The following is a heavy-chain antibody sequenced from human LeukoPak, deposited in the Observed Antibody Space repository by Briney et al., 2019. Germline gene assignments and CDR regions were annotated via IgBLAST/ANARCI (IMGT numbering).Heavy chain of an antibody. D-gene: IGHD3-10*01. CDR3: ASVLWDDAFDI. V-gene: IGHV4-38-2*02. J-gene: IGHJ3*02. Sequence: SETLSLTCTVSGYSISSGYYWGWIRQPPGKGLEWIGSIYHSGSTYYNPSLKSRVTISVDTSKNQFSLKLSSVTAADTAVYYCASVLWDDAFDIWGQGTMVTVSS. CDR2: IYHSGST. CDR1: GYSISSGYY.